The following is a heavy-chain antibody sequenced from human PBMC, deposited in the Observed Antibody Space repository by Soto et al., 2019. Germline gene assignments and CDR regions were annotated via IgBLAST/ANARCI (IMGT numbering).Heavy chain of an antibody. J-gene: IGHJ6*02. Sequence: PSETLSLTCAVYGGSFSGYYWSWIRQPPGKGMEWIGEINHSGITKYNPSLKSRVTISVDTSKNQFSMKLSSVTAADTAVYYCASVYGSGSYYNLHGYYYGMDVWGQGTTVTVSS. D-gene: IGHD3-10*01. V-gene: IGHV4-34*01. CDR2: INHSGIT. CDR3: ASVYGSGSYYNLHGYYYGMDV. CDR1: GGSFSGYY.